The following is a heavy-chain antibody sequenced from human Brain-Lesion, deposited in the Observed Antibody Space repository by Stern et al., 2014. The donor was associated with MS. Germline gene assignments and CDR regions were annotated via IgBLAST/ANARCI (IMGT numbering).Heavy chain of an antibody. V-gene: IGHV4-61*02. Sequence: QLQLQESGPGLVKPSQTLSLSCTVSGGSISSGGYYWSWIRQPAGKGLEWIGRIFNSGSTSYNPSLKSRGTNSQETSTNQFSLRLNPMTAADTAVYYCARGRVVPGFQYYATDVWGQGTTVIVSS. CDR3: ARGRVVPGFQYYATDV. J-gene: IGHJ6*02. CDR1: GGSISSGGYY. D-gene: IGHD2-2*01. CDR2: IFNSGST.